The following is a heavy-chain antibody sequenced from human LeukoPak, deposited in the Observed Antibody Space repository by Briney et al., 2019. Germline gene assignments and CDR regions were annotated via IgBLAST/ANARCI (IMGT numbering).Heavy chain of an antibody. D-gene: IGHD3-16*01. Sequence: GGSLRLSCAASGFTFSSYAMSWVRQAPGKGLEWVSAISGSGGSTYYADSVKGRFTISRDNSKNTLYLQKNSLRAEDTAVYYCAKVTGGDVITYGGLDYWGQGTLVTVSS. J-gene: IGHJ4*02. CDR3: AKVTGGDVITYGGLDY. V-gene: IGHV3-23*01. CDR1: GFTFSSYA. CDR2: ISGSGGST.